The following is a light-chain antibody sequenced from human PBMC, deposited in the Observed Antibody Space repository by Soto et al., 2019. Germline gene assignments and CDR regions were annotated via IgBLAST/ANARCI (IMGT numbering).Light chain of an antibody. V-gene: IGKV4-1*01. CDR2: WAS. J-gene: IGKJ1*01. Sequence: DIVMTQSPGSLAVSLGERATMNCTSSQSVLHSSNKKKYLAWNQQKPGQPPKLLIYWASTRESGVPDRFSGSGSGTDFTLTISGLQAEDVAVYYCQQYFTTPWTFGQGTKVEIK. CDR3: QQYFTTPWT. CDR1: QSVLHSSNKKKY.